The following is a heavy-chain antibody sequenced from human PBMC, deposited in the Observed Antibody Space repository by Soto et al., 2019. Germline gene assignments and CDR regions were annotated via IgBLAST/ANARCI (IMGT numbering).Heavy chain of an antibody. V-gene: IGHV1-8*01. CDR3: ASSTNDYGDRH. J-gene: IGHJ4*02. CDR1: GYTFTSYD. CDR2: MNPNSGNT. D-gene: IGHD4-17*01. Sequence: QVQLVQSGAEVKKPGASVKVSCKASGYTFTSYDINWVRQATGQGLEWMGWMNPNSGNTGYAQKFQGRVTMTRNTARSTAYMELRSLRSEDTAVDYGASSTNDYGDRHWGQGTLVTVSS.